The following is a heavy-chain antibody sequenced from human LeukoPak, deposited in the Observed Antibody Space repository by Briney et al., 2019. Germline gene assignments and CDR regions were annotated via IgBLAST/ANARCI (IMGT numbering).Heavy chain of an antibody. Sequence: PGGSLRLSCTASGFTFGDYAMSWVRQAPGKGLEWVGFIRSKAYGGTTEYAASVKGRFTISRDDSKSIAYLQMNSLKTEDTAVYYCAKGPGAFDYWGQGTLVTVSS. V-gene: IGHV3-49*04. CDR3: AKGPGAFDY. CDR1: GFTFGDYA. D-gene: IGHD7-27*01. J-gene: IGHJ4*02. CDR2: IRSKAYGGTT.